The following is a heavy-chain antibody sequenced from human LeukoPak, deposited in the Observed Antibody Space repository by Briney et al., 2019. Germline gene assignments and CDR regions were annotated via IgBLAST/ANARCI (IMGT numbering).Heavy chain of an antibody. CDR2: LYDSGYT. CDR1: GGSMSTYY. V-gene: IGHV4-59*08. CDR3: ARRAFGGVIAANWFDP. D-gene: IGHD3-16*02. Sequence: SETLSLLCTVSGGSMSTYYWSWLPEPPGKALEGIGYLYDSGYTHYNPSLKSRVSISLDTSKSHCSLNLSSVTAADTAVYYCARRAFGGVIAANWFDPWGQGTLVTVSS. J-gene: IGHJ5*02.